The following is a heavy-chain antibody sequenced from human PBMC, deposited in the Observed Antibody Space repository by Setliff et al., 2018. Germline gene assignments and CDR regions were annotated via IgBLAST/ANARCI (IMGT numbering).Heavy chain of an antibody. J-gene: IGHJ4*02. D-gene: IGHD6-13*01. CDR2: ISYDGSTK. CDR3: ARPLSSSWYVGLDS. V-gene: IGHV3-30*04. CDR1: GFTFSNYA. Sequence: PGGSLRLSCAASGFTFSNYAMHWVRQAPGKGLEWVAVISYDGSTKYYTDSVKGRFTISTDTSKSTLYLQMNSLRNEDTAVYYCARPLSSSWYVGLDSWGQGTLVTVSS.